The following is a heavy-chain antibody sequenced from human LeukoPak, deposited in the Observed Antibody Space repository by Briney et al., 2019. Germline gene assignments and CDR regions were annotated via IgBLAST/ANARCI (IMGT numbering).Heavy chain of an antibody. CDR1: GFTFSDYY. CDR3: ARAGPPDTEYDAFDI. D-gene: IGHD1-14*01. J-gene: IGHJ3*02. Sequence: GGSLRLSCAASGFTFSDYYMSWIRQAPGKGLEWVSYISSSGSTIYYADSVKGRFTISRDNSKNTLYLQMNSPRAEDTAVYYCARAGPPDTEYDAFDIWGQGTMVTVSS. CDR2: ISSSGSTI. V-gene: IGHV3-11*01.